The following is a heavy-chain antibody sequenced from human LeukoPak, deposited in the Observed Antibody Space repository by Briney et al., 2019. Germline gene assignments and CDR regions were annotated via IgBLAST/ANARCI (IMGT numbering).Heavy chain of an antibody. CDR3: AKIRDGSSWSYDY. J-gene: IGHJ4*02. V-gene: IGHV3-23*01. D-gene: IGHD6-13*01. CDR2: ITGSGDNT. Sequence: QSGGSLRLSCAASGFTFSSYAMYWVRQAPGQGLEWVSSITGSGDNTYYGDSVKGRFTISRDNSLKTLYLQMNSLRAEDTAVYYCAKIRDGSSWSYDYWGQGILVTVSS. CDR1: GFTFSSYA.